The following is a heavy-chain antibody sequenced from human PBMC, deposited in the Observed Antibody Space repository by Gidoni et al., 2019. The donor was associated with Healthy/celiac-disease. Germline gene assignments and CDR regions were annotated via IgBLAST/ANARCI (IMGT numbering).Heavy chain of an antibody. Sequence: QVQLVASGGGVVQPGRSLRLSCAASGFPFSSYAMHWVRQAPGKGLEWVAVIWYDGSNKYYADSVKGRFTISRDNSKNTRYLQMNSLRAEDTAVYYCAREGGYDAFDIWGQGTMVTVSS. CDR1: GFPFSSYA. D-gene: IGHD1-1*01. V-gene: IGHV3-33*01. CDR2: IWYDGSNK. J-gene: IGHJ3*02. CDR3: AREGGYDAFDI.